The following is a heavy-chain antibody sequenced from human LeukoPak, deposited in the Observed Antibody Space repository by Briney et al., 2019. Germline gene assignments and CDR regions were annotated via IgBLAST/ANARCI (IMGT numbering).Heavy chain of an antibody. Sequence: GGSLRLSCVGSGFTFSSYWMNWVRQAPGKGLEWVSSISSSSSYIYYADSVKGRFTISRDYAKNSLYLQMNSLRAEDTAVYYCARVGYFDYWGQGTLVTVSS. CDR3: ARVGYFDY. CDR2: ISSSSSYI. D-gene: IGHD3-16*01. V-gene: IGHV3-21*01. CDR1: GFTFSSYW. J-gene: IGHJ4*02.